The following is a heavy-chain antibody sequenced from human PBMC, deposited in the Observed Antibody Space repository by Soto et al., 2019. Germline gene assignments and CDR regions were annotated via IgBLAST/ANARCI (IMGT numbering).Heavy chain of an antibody. CDR2: IFYSGTT. V-gene: IGHV4-39*01. CDR3: ARLPYYYGSGTGYYYGMDV. Sequence: SETLSLTCTVSGGSISSSSYYWGWIRQPPGKGLEWIGSIFYSGTTYYNPSLKSRVTISVDTSKNQFSLKLSSVTAADTAVYYCARLPYYYGSGTGYYYGMDVWGQGTTVTVS. J-gene: IGHJ6*02. CDR1: GGSISSSSYY. D-gene: IGHD3-10*01.